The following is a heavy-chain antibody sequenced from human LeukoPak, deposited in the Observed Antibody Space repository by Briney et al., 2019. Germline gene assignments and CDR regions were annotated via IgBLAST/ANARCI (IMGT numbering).Heavy chain of an antibody. V-gene: IGHV3-21*01. Sequence: GGSLWLSCAASGFTFRSYSVDWVRQAPGKGLEWVSSISSSSSFIYYADSVKSRFTISRDDAKNSLYLQMNSLRAEGSAVYYCATDPDGYSLNYWGQGTLVTVSS. CDR3: ATDPDGYSLNY. D-gene: IGHD5-24*01. J-gene: IGHJ4*02. CDR1: GFTFRSYS. CDR2: ISSSSSFI.